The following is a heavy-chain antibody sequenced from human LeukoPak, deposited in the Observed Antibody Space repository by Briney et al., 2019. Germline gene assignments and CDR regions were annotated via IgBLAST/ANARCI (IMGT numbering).Heavy chain of an antibody. CDR1: GGSFSAYY. V-gene: IGHV4-34*01. CDR3: ARTTYNWKGEAFYYYYGMDV. D-gene: IGHD1-1*01. J-gene: IGHJ6*04. CDR2: INHSGST. Sequence: SETLSLTCAVYGGSFSAYYWSWIRQPPGEGLEWIGEINHSGSTNYNPSFKSRVTISVDTSKNQLSLKLSSVTAADTAVYYCARTTYNWKGEAFYYYYGMDVWGKGTTVTVSS.